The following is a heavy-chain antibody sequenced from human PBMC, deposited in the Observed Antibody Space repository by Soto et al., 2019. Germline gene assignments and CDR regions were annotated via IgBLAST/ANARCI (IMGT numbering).Heavy chain of an antibody. CDR1: GFTFSSYW. J-gene: IGHJ4*02. CDR3: ARTDFWSGYFHFDY. D-gene: IGHD3-3*01. CDR2: INSDGSST. V-gene: IGHV3-74*01. Sequence: EVQLVESGGGLFQPGGSLRLSCAASGFTFSSYWMHWVRQAPGKGLVWVSRINSDGSSTSYADSVKGRFTVSRDNANNTLHLQMNSLRAEDTAVYSCARTDFWSGYFHFDYWGQGTLVTVSS.